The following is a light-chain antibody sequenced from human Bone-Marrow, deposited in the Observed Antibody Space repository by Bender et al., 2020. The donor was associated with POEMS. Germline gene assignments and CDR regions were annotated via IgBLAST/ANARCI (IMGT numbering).Light chain of an antibody. CDR1: NIGSRS. CDR3: VAWDASLNGWV. J-gene: IGLJ3*02. V-gene: IGLV3-21*02. CDR2: DDY. Sequence: SYVLTQPPSVSVAPGHTATITCGGNNIGSRSVHWYQQKPGQAPVLVVYDDYDRPSGIPDRFSGSKSGTSASLAITGLQSDDEAIYFCVAWDASLNGWVFGGGTKLTVL.